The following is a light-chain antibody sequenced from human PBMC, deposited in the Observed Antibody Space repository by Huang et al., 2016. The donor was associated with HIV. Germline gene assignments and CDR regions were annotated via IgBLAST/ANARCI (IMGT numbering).Light chain of an antibody. J-gene: IGKJ2*01. CDR3: QQYGSSPYT. Sequence: EIVLTQTPATLSLSPVERVTLSCRSSQNITYGHLAWYQQKPGQAPRLLIYGATSSATASPDRFSGSGSGTDFTLTITRLAPEDFAVYYCQQYGSSPYTFGQGTQLEI. V-gene: IGKV3-20*01. CDR2: GAT. CDR1: QNITYGH.